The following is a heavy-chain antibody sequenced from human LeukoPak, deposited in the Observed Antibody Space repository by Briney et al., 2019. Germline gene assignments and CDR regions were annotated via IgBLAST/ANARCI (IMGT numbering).Heavy chain of an antibody. CDR1: GFTFSSYG. D-gene: IGHD1-1*01. CDR2: ISYDGSNK. Sequence: PGGSLRLSCAASGFTFSSYGRHGVRQAPGKGLGGVAVISYDGSNKYYADSVKGRFTISRDNSKNTLYLQMNSLRAEDTAVYYCAKLLTAGTTSDYWGQGTLVTVSS. J-gene: IGHJ4*02. V-gene: IGHV3-30*18. CDR3: AKLLTAGTTSDY.